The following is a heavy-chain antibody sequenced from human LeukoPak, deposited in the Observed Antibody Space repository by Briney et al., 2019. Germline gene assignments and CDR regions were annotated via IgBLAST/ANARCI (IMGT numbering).Heavy chain of an antibody. D-gene: IGHD2-2*01. V-gene: IGHV1-8*01. CDR1: GCTFTSYD. CDR2: MNPKSGNT. CDR3: ARGGYCSSTSCSFHNWFDP. J-gene: IGHJ5*02. Sequence: GASVKVSCKASGCTFTSYDINWVRQATGQGLEWMGWMNPKSGNTGYAQKFKGRVTMTRNTSISTAYMELSSLRSEDTAVYYCARGGYCSSTSCSFHNWFDPWGQGTLVTVSS.